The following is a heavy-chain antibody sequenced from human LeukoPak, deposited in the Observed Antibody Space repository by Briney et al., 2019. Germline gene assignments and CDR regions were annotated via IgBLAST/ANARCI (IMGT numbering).Heavy chain of an antibody. D-gene: IGHD2-15*01. J-gene: IGHJ4*02. CDR3: ARSDYSTYFDF. V-gene: IGHV4-59*01. CDR2: IYYSGST. Sequence: SETLSLTCTVSGGSISSYYWSWIRQPPGKGLEWIGYIYYSGSTNYNPSLKSRVTISVDTSKNQFSLKLTSVTAADTAVYYCARSDYSTYFDFWGQGTLLTVSS. CDR1: GGSISSYY.